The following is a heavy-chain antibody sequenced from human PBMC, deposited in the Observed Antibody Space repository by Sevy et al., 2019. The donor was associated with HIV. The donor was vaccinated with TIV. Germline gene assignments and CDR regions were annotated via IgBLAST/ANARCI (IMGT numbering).Heavy chain of an antibody. CDR3: AKVLARGVAVAGTAWGMDV. Sequence: GGSLRLSCAASGFSFNTYTFYWVRQAPGEGLEWISSISSSGVYEYYADSVRGRFTISRDNAKNSLSLQMNGLRVEDTAVYYCAKVLARGVAVAGTAWGMDVWGQGTTVTVSS. V-gene: IGHV3-21*04. J-gene: IGHJ6*02. D-gene: IGHD6-19*01. CDR2: ISSSGVYE. CDR1: GFSFNTYT.